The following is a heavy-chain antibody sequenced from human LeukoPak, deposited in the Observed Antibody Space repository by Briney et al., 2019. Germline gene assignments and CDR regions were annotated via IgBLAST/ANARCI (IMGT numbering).Heavy chain of an antibody. J-gene: IGHJ5*02. CDR2: MYGDMRDI. V-gene: IGHV3-74*01. CDR3: ARDLGLRGST. Sequence: PGGSLRLSCEASGLTYSNSWMHWVRQIPGKGQVWVSRMYGDMRDISYADSVKGRFTISRDNAKNTVYLQMNSLRGEDTAVYYCARDLGLRGSTWGQGTLVTVSS. CDR1: GLTYSNSW. D-gene: IGHD5-12*01.